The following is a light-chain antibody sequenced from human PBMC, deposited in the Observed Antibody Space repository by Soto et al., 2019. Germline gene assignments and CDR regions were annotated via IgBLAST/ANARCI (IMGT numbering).Light chain of an antibody. CDR3: QQCNTPFT. Sequence: DIQMTQSPSTLSASVGDRVAITCRASQNIGSRLAWYQQKPDEAPKLLIYDASSLESGVPLRFGGSGSGTDFTLIISSLQPDDCATYYCQQCNTPFTFGGGTKVEIK. CDR2: DAS. J-gene: IGKJ4*01. CDR1: QNIGSR. V-gene: IGKV1-5*01.